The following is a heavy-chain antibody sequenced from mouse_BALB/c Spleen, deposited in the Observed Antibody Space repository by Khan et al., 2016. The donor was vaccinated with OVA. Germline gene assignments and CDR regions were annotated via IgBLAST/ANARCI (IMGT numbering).Heavy chain of an antibody. D-gene: IGHD2-1*01. J-gene: IGHJ1*01. Sequence: EVQLVESGGGLVQPGGSRKLSCAASGFTFSSFGIHWVRQASKKGLEWVAYISSGSSTIYYVDTVKGRFTISRDIPKNTLFLQMTSLRSEDTAMYYCARSGGNFHWYFDVWGAGTSVTVSS. V-gene: IGHV5-17*02. CDR3: ARSGGNFHWYFDV. CDR1: GFTFSSFG. CDR2: ISSGSSTI.